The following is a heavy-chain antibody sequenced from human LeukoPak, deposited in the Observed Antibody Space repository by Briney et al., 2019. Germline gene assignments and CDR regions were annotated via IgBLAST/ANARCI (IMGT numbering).Heavy chain of an antibody. D-gene: IGHD6-19*01. CDR2: ISAYNGNT. CDR1: GYTFTSYG. J-gene: IGHJ6*02. V-gene: IGHV1-18*01. CDR3: ARHGSSGWYPLPYYYGMDV. Sequence: ASVKVSCKASGYTFTSYGISWVRQAPGQGLEWMGWISAYNGNTNYAQKLQGRVTMTTDTSTSTAYTELRSLRSDDTAVYYCARHGSSGWYPLPYYYGMDVWGQGTTVTVSS.